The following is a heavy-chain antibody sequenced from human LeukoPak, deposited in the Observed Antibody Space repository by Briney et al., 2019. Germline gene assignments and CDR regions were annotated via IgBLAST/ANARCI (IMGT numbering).Heavy chain of an antibody. CDR2: IWYDGSNK. D-gene: IGHD1-26*01. Sequence: QAGRSLRLSCTASGFTFNEFGVHWVRQAPGQGLEWVALIWYDGSNKYYVDSVKGRFTISRDNSKNTVYLQMNSLRVEDTAIYYCARDRPTGSYYSIDYWGQGIQATVSS. V-gene: IGHV3-33*01. CDR1: GFTFNEFG. CDR3: ARDRPTGSYYSIDY. J-gene: IGHJ4*02.